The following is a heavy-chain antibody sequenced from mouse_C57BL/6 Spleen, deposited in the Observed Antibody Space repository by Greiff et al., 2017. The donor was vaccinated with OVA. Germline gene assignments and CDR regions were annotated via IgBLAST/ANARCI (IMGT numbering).Heavy chain of an antibody. J-gene: IGHJ1*03. D-gene: IGHD2-4*01. CDR3: ARDGLRRDEWYFDV. Sequence: VMLVESGPGTVKPSQSLSLICTVSCFSITCGFDWHWIRHFPGNKLVCLGHLSYSGSTYYNPSLKSRISLTHDTPKNHFLRKLNSVTTEDTATYYGARDGLRRDEWYFDVWGTGTTVTVSS. CDR2: LSYSGST. V-gene: IGHV3-1*01. CDR1: CFSITCGFD.